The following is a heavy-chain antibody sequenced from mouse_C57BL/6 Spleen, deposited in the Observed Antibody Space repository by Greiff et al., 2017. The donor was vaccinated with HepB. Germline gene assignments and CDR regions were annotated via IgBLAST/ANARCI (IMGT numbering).Heavy chain of an antibody. CDR2: IDPSDSYT. CDR3: ARGNYYGSSPYYAMDY. Sequence: VQLQQSGAELVMPGASVKPSCKASGYTFTSYWMHWVKQRPGQGLEWIGEIDPSDSYTNYNQKFKGKSTLTVDKSSSTAYMQLSSLTSEDSAVYYCARGNYYGSSPYYAMDYWGQRTSVTVSS. CDR1: GYTFTSYW. J-gene: IGHJ4*01. D-gene: IGHD1-1*01. V-gene: IGHV1-69*01.